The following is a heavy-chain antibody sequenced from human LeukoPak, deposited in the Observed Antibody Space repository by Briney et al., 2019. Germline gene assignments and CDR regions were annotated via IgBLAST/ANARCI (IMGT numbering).Heavy chain of an antibody. D-gene: IGHD4-23*01. CDR3: ARDLPDYGGNVRFDY. V-gene: IGHV1-69*04. CDR2: IIPILGIA. J-gene: IGHJ4*02. CDR1: GGTFSSYA. Sequence: GASVKVSCKASGGTFSSYAISWVRQAPGQGLEWMGRIIPILGIANYAQKFQGRVTITADKSTSTAYMELSSLRSEDTPVYYCARDLPDYGGNVRFDYWGQGTLVTVSS.